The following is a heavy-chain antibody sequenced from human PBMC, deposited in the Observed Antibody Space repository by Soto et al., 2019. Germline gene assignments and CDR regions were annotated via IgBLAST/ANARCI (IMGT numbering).Heavy chain of an antibody. V-gene: IGHV1-18*01. Sequence: QAQLVQSGPEVKKPGASVKVSCKASGYRFTSYGISWVRQAPGQGLEWLGWISAYDDNTKYAQTLQGRVSMSTDTSTNAAYRERGGLRSDDTAMYYCARGGYYDGSGSGNYHYYGMNVWGQGTTVTVSS. D-gene: IGHD3-22*01. CDR1: GYRFTSYG. CDR3: ARGGYYDGSGSGNYHYYGMNV. J-gene: IGHJ6*02. CDR2: ISAYDDNT.